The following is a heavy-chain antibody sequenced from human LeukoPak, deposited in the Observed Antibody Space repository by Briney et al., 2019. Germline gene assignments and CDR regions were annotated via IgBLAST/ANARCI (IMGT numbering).Heavy chain of an antibody. CDR2: ISGSGGST. CDR3: AKPIAAAGGIDY. CDR1: GFTFSSYA. Sequence: GGSLRLSCAASGFTFSSYAMSWVRQAPGKGLEWVSAISGSGGSTYYADSVKGRFTISRDNSRNTLYLQMNSLRAEDTAVYYCAKPIAAAGGIDYWGQGTLVTVSS. J-gene: IGHJ4*02. D-gene: IGHD6-13*01. V-gene: IGHV3-23*01.